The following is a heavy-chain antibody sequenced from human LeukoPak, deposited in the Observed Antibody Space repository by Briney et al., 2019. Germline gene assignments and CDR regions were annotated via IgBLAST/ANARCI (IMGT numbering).Heavy chain of an antibody. CDR3: AKDRYGSGRNAFDI. Sequence: GRPLRLSCAASGFTFSNYGMHWVRQAPGKGLEWVAVISYDGSNKYYADSVKGRFTISRDNSKNTLYLQMNSLRAEDTAVYYCAKDRYGSGRNAFDIWGQGTMVTVSS. D-gene: IGHD3-10*01. J-gene: IGHJ3*02. CDR1: GFTFSNYG. V-gene: IGHV3-30*18. CDR2: ISYDGSNK.